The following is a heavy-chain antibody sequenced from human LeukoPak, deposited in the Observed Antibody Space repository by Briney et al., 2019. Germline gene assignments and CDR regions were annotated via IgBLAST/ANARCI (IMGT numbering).Heavy chain of an antibody. Sequence: ASVKVSCKASGCTFTTYGISWMRQAPGQGLEWVGWVSGHNGNKNYARKLQGRVTMTTDTSTSTAYMELRSLRSDDTAVYYCARDTSYDFWSDPTELFDIWGQGTMVTVSS. D-gene: IGHD3-3*01. CDR3: ARDTSYDFWSDPTELFDI. J-gene: IGHJ3*02. CDR1: GCTFTTYG. CDR2: VSGHNGNK. V-gene: IGHV1-18*01.